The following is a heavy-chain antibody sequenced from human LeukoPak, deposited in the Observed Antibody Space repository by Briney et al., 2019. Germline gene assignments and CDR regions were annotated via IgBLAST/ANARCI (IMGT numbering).Heavy chain of an antibody. Sequence: PSETLSLTCAVYGGSFSGYYWSWIRQPPGKGLEWIGEINHSGSTNYNPSLKSRVTISVDTSKNQFSLKLSSVTAADTAVYYCARDVPLDPWGQGTLVTVSS. J-gene: IGHJ5*02. CDR1: GGSFSGYY. CDR3: ARDVPLDP. CDR2: INHSGST. V-gene: IGHV4-34*01. D-gene: IGHD2-2*01.